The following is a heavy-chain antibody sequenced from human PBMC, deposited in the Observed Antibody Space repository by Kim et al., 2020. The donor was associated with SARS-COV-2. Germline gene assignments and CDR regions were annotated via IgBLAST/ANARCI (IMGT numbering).Heavy chain of an antibody. V-gene: IGHV5-10-1*01. CDR1: GYTFTNYW. J-gene: IGHJ5*02. CDR3: ARLGDYVWGTYPPP. Sequence: GESLKISCKGSGYTFTNYWISWVRQMPGKGLEWMGRIDPSDSFTNYSPSFQGRVTISADKSISTAYLQWSSLKASDTAMYYCARLGDYVWGTYPPPWGQGTLVTVSS. CDR2: IDPSDSFT. D-gene: IGHD3-16*02.